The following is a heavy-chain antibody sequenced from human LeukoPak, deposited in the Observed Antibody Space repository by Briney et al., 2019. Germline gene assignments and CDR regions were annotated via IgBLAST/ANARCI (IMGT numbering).Heavy chain of an antibody. D-gene: IGHD5-24*01. CDR3: AFSQDGYNDFDY. Sequence: GGSLRLSCAASGFTFSSYAMSWVRQAPGKGLEWVSAISGSGGSTYYADYVKGRFTISRDNAKNTLYLQMNSLRAEDTAVYYCAFSQDGYNDFDYWGQGTLVTVSS. V-gene: IGHV3-23*01. J-gene: IGHJ4*02. CDR1: GFTFSSYA. CDR2: ISGSGGST.